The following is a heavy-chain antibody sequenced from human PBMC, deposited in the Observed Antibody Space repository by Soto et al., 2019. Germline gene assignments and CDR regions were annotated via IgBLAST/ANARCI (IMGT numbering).Heavy chain of an antibody. V-gene: IGHV3-7*01. CDR1: GFTFSSYW. CDR2: IKQDGSEK. J-gene: IGHJ4*02. D-gene: IGHD3-3*01. CDR3: ARDQYYDFWSGYYYY. Sequence: GGSLRLSCAASGFTFSSYWMSWVGKVPGKGLEWGANIKQDGSEKYYVDSVKGRFTISRDNAKNSLYLQMNSLRAEDTAVYYCARDQYYDFWSGYYYYWGQGTLVTVSS.